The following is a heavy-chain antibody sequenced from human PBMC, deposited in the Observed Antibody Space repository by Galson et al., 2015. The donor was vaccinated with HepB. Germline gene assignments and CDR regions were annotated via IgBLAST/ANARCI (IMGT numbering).Heavy chain of an antibody. CDR3: ARVESIAAAGSPLYYYYGMDV. CDR2: ISYDGSNK. J-gene: IGHJ6*02. Sequence: SLRLSCAASGFTFSSYAMHWVRQAPGKGLEWVAVISYDGSNKYYADSVKGRFTISRDNSKNTLYLQMNSLRAEDTAVYYCARVESIAAAGSPLYYYYGMDVWGQGTTVTVSS. D-gene: IGHD6-13*01. V-gene: IGHV3-30-3*01. CDR1: GFTFSSYA.